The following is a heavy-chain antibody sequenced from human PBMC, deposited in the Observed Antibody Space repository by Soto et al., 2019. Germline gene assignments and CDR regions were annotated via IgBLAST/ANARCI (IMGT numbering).Heavy chain of an antibody. CDR2: IIPIFGTA. CDR3: ARDGSSHIVVVTAVNYYYGMDV. J-gene: IGHJ6*02. D-gene: IGHD2-21*02. V-gene: IGHV1-69*13. CDR1: GGTFSSYA. Sequence: SVKVSCKASGGTFSSYAISWVRQAPGQGLEWMGGIIPIFGTANYAQKFQGRVTITADESTSTAYMELSSLRSEDTAVYYCARDGSSHIVVVTAVNYYYGMDVWGQGTTVTVSS.